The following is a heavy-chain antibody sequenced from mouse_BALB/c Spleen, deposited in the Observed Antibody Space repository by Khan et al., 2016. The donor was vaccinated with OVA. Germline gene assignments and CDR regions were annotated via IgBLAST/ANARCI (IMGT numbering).Heavy chain of an antibody. J-gene: IGHJ3*01. D-gene: IGHD1-1*01. CDR3: ARGNYYGSTSWFGY. CDR1: GYTFSSYW. CDR2: ILPGSGNN. V-gene: IGHV1-9*01. Sequence: VQLQQSGAELMKPGASVKISCKASGYTFSSYWIEWVKQRPGHGLEWIGEILPGSGNNNFNEKFRGKATFAADKSSNTAYMQLSSLTSEDSAFYYCARGNYYGSTSWFGYWGQGTLVTVSA.